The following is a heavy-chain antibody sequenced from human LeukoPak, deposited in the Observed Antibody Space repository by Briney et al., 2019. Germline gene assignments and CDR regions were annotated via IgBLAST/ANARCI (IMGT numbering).Heavy chain of an antibody. CDR1: GFTVRSNA. Sequence: GGSLRLSCAASGFTVRSNAMSCVRQAPGKGLEWVSVIYDGGSTYHTDPVKGRFSISRDNSKNTLYLQMNSLRAEDTAVYYCASVVRFDYYGSGSSLDVWGQGTTVTVSS. CDR3: ASVVRFDYYGSGSSLDV. D-gene: IGHD3-10*01. CDR2: IYDGGST. J-gene: IGHJ6*02. V-gene: IGHV3-66*01.